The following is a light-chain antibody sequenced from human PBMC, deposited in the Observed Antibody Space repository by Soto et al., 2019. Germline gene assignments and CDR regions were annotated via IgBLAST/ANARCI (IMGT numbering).Light chain of an antibody. Sequence: QSVLTQAPSVSGTPGQRDTITCSGSSSNIGRNSVNWYQHLPGTAPKLLTHGNNHRPSGVPDRFSGSKSGTSASLAISGLQPEDEADYCCAAWDDSLNEYVFGDGTKSPS. CDR2: GNN. J-gene: IGLJ1*01. CDR1: SSNIGRNS. V-gene: IGLV1-44*01. CDR3: AAWDDSLNEYV.